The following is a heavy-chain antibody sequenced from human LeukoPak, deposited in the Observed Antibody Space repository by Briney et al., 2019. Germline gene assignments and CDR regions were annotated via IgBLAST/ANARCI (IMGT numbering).Heavy chain of an antibody. Sequence: KPSETLSLTCAVYGGSFSGYYWSWIRQPPGKGLEWIGEINHSGSTNYNPSLKSRVTISVDTSKNQFSLKLSSVTAADTAVYYCARAMVGATPFQHWGQGTLVTVSS. V-gene: IGHV4-34*01. CDR1: GGSFSGYY. J-gene: IGHJ1*01. D-gene: IGHD1-26*01. CDR3: ARAMVGATPFQH. CDR2: INHSGST.